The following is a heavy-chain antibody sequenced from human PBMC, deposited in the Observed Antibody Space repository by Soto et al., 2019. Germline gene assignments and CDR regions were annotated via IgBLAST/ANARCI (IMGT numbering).Heavy chain of an antibody. CDR1: GGSFSGYY. J-gene: IGHJ4*02. Sequence: PSETLSLTCAVYGGSFSGYYWSWIRQPPGKGLEWIGEINHSGSTNHNPSLKSRVTISVDTSKNQFSLKLSSVTAADTAVYYCARGRNLPKLAPDYWGQGTLVTGSS. CDR2: INHSGST. D-gene: IGHD1-7*01. V-gene: IGHV4-34*01. CDR3: ARGRNLPKLAPDY.